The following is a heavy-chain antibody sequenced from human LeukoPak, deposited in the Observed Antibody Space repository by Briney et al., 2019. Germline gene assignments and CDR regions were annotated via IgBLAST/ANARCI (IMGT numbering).Heavy chain of an antibody. Sequence: GGSLRLSCTASGFTFSDYAMNWIRQAPGKGLEWVSTISHSAHGIFYTDSVKGRFTISRDNSNNTVYLQMNSLRAEDTALYYCARKEERFPSGGYFKFWGQGPLVTVSS. CDR3: ARKEERFPSGGYFKF. V-gene: IGHV3-23*01. J-gene: IGHJ4*02. CDR1: GFTFSDYA. D-gene: IGHD2/OR15-2a*01. CDR2: ISHSAHGI.